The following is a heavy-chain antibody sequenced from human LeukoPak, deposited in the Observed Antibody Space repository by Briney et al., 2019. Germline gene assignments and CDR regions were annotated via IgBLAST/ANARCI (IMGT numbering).Heavy chain of an antibody. CDR1: GGSISSGGYS. CDR2: IYHSGST. Sequence: PSETLSLTCAVSGGSISSGGYSWSWIRQPPGKGLEWIGYIYHSGSTYYNPSLKSRVTISVDRSKNQFSLKLSSVTAADTAVYYCARSRAYGDFDYWGQGTLVTVSS. CDR3: ARSRAYGDFDY. J-gene: IGHJ4*02. D-gene: IGHD4-17*01. V-gene: IGHV4-30-2*01.